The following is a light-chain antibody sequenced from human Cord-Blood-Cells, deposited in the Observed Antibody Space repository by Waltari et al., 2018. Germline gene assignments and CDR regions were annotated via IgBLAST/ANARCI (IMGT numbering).Light chain of an antibody. J-gene: IGLJ3*02. CDR2: DVS. Sequence: QSALTQPASVSGSPGQSITISCTGTSSDVGGYNYVSWYQQHPGKAPKLMLYDVSKRASGVSNRFSGSRSGSTASLTISGLQAEDEADYYCSSYTSSSTWGFGGGTRLTVL. CDR3: SSYTSSSTWG. CDR1: SSDVGGYNY. V-gene: IGLV2-14*01.